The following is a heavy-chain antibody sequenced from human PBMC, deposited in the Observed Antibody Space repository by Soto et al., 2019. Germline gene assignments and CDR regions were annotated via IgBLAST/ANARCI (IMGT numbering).Heavy chain of an antibody. CDR1: GYTFTTYD. CDR3: ARQWELSGYYYGMDV. CDR2: MIPNSGNT. J-gene: IGHJ6*02. Sequence: ASVKVSCKASGYTFTTYDINWVRQATGQGLEWMGWMIPNSGNTGYAQKFQGRVTMTRDTSISTAYMELSSLRSDDTAVYYCARQWELSGYYYGMDVWGQGTTVTVSS. V-gene: IGHV1-8*01. D-gene: IGHD1-26*01.